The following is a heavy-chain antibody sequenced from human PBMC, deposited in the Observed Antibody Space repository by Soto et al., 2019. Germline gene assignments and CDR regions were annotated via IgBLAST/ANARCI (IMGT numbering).Heavy chain of an antibody. J-gene: IGHJ4*02. Sequence: PSETLSLTCTVSGGSISSYYWSWIRQPPGKGLEWIGYIYYSGSTNYNPSLKSRVTISVDTSKNQFSLKLSSVTAADTAVYYCARGLDSSSWYGYWGQGTLVTVSS. D-gene: IGHD6-13*01. CDR3: ARGLDSSSWYGY. CDR2: IYYSGST. V-gene: IGHV4-59*01. CDR1: GGSISSYY.